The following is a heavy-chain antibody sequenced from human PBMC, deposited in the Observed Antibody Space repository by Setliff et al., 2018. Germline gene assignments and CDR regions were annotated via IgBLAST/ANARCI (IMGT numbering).Heavy chain of an antibody. V-gene: IGHV7-4-1*02. D-gene: IGHD4-17*01. Sequence: RASVKVSCKASGYSLSNYVMNWVRQAPGQGLEWMGWINTKTGDPTYAQGYTGRFAFSLDTSDSATYLDISNLKAEDTATYYCARADHLVTTTFDYWGQGTLVTSPQ. CDR1: GYSLSNYV. CDR3: ARADHLVTTTFDY. CDR2: INTKTGDP. J-gene: IGHJ4*01.